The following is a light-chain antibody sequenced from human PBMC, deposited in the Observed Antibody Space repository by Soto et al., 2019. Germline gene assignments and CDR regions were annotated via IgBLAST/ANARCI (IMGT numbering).Light chain of an antibody. Sequence: QSALTQPPSASGSPGQSVTISCTGTSGDVGGYNYVSWYQQHPGKAPKLMSFEASERPSGVPDRFSASKSGNTASLTVSGLQAEDKADYYCSSYAGSNNYVFGTGTKVTVL. CDR2: EAS. J-gene: IGLJ1*01. V-gene: IGLV2-8*01. CDR3: SSYAGSNNYV. CDR1: SGDVGGYNY.